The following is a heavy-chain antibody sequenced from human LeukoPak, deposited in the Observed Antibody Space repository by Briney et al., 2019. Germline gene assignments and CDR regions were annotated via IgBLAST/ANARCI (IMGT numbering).Heavy chain of an antibody. Sequence: ASVKVSCKASGYTFTSYYMHWVRQAPGQGLEWMGIINPSGGSTSYAQKFQGRVTMTRDMSTSTVYMELSSLRSEDTAVYYCAREYYDSSGYPSNWYFDLWGRGTLVTVSS. CDR2: INPSGGST. CDR3: AREYYDSSGYPSNWYFDL. D-gene: IGHD3-22*01. V-gene: IGHV1-46*01. CDR1: GYTFTSYY. J-gene: IGHJ2*01.